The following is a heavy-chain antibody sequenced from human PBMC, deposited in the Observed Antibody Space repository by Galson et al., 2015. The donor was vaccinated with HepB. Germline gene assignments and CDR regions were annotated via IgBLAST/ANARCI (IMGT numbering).Heavy chain of an antibody. CDR1: GGTFSSYA. D-gene: IGHD6-6*01. Sequence: SVKVSCKASGGTFSSYAISWVRQAPGQGLEWMGGIIPIFGTANYAQKFQGRVTITADESTSTAYMELSSLRSEDTAVYYCASSSGPSWYSSSSAGMDVWGQGTTVTVSS. V-gene: IGHV1-69*13. CDR3: ASSSGPSWYSSSSAGMDV. CDR2: IIPIFGTA. J-gene: IGHJ6*02.